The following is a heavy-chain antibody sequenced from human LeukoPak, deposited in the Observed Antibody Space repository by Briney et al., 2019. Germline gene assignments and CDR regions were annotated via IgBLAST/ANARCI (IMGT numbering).Heavy chain of an antibody. D-gene: IGHD3-10*01. CDR1: GGSISSGSYY. J-gene: IGHJ4*02. V-gene: IGHV4-61*02. CDR3: ARDVGTKIGY. CDR2: IYTSGST. Sequence: PSQTLSLTCTVSGGSISSGSYYWSWIRQPAGKGLEWIGRIYTSGSTNYNPSLKSRVTISVDTSKNQFSLKLSSVTAADTAVYYCARDVGTKIGYWGQGTLVTVSS.